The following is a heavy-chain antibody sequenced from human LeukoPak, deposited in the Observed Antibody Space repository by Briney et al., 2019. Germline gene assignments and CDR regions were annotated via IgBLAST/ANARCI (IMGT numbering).Heavy chain of an antibody. CDR3: ARGTVTAPDY. CDR2: IYSGGNT. CDR1: GFSVSNTY. V-gene: IGHV3-53*01. J-gene: IGHJ4*02. Sequence: PGGSLTLSCAASGFSVSNTYMSWVRQAPGKGLEWVSIIYSGGNTYYADSVKGRFTISRDNSKHTLYLQMNRLRPEDTAVYYCARGTVTAPDYWGQGTLVTVSS. D-gene: IGHD2-21*02.